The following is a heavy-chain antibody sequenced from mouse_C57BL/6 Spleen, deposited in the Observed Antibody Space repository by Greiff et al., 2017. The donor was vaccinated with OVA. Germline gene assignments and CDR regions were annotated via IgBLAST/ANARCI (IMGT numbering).Heavy chain of an antibody. J-gene: IGHJ2*01. CDR3: ARFSTGLFDY. D-gene: IGHD4-1*02. CDR1: GYTFTSYW. V-gene: IGHV1-59*01. CDR2: IDPSDSYT. Sequence: VQLQQPGAELVRPGTSVKLSCKASGYTFTSYWMHWVKQRPGQGLEWIGVIDPSDSYTNYNQKFKGKATLTVDTSSSTAYMQLSSLTSEDSAVYYCARFSTGLFDYWGQGTTLTVSS.